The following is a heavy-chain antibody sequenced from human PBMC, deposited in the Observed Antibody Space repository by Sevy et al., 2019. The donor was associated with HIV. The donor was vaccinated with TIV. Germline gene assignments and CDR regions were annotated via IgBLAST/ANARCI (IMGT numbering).Heavy chain of an antibody. V-gene: IGHV3-30-3*01. D-gene: IGHD2-15*01. CDR2: ISYDGSNK. CDR3: AREEIPYVRIVVVPTVDYYGMDV. J-gene: IGHJ6*02. CDR1: GFTFSSYA. Sequence: GGSLRLSCAASGFTFSSYAMHWVRQAPGKGLEWVAVISYDGSNKYYADSVKGGFTISRDNSKNTLYLQMNSLRAEDTAVYYCAREEIPYVRIVVVPTVDYYGMDVWGQGTTVTVSS.